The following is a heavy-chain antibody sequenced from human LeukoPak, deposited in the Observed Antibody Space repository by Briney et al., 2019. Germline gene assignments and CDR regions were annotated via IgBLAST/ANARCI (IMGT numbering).Heavy chain of an antibody. CDR2: ISFDGKVS. Sequence: PGRSLRLSCAASGFTFNRYGMHWACQAPGKGLEWVAVISFDGKVSYYADSVKGRFTISRDNSKNTLDLQMNSLRPEDTAVYYCARDWTDVNGVGRALDYWGQGTLVTVSS. D-gene: IGHD3/OR15-3a*01. J-gene: IGHJ4*02. CDR3: ARDWTDVNGVGRALDY. CDR1: GFTFNRYG. V-gene: IGHV3-30*03.